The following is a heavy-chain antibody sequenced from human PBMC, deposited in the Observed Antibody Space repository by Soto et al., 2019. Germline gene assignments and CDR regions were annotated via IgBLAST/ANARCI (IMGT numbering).Heavy chain of an antibody. CDR2: IIPIFGTA. J-gene: IGHJ3*02. D-gene: IGHD2-21*01. CDR1: GGTFSSYA. Sequence: ASVKVSCKASGGTFSSYAISWVRQAPGQGLEWMGGIIPIFGTANYAQKFQGRVTITADESTSTAYMELSSLRSEETAVYYCARGGGYCGGDCYDAFDIWGQGTMVTVSS. V-gene: IGHV1-69*13. CDR3: ARGGGYCGGDCYDAFDI.